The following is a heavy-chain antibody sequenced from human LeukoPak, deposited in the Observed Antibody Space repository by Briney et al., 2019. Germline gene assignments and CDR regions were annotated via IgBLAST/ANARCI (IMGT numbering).Heavy chain of an antibody. Sequence: SETLSLTCTVSGGSISSSSYYWGWIRQPPGKGLEWIGSIYYSGSTYYNPSLKSRVTISVDTSKNQFSLKLSSVAAADTAVYYCARWASISREPGGFFDHWGQGTLVTVSS. CDR1: GGSISSSSYY. J-gene: IGHJ4*02. D-gene: IGHD1-14*01. CDR3: ARWASISREPGGFFDH. CDR2: IYYSGST. V-gene: IGHV4-39*01.